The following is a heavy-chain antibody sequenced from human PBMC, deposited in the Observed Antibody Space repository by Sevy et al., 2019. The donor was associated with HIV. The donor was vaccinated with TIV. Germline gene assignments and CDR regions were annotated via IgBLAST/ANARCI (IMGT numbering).Heavy chain of an antibody. CDR1: GYTFTSYR. D-gene: IGHD2-15*01. CDR2: VSAHNGDT. V-gene: IGHV1-18*01. CDR3: ARAYCSGGSCYALAY. J-gene: IGHJ4*02. Sequence: ASVKVSCKASGYTFTSYRIYWVRQAPGQGLEWMGWVSAHNGDTNYVQKVQGRVATTTDTSTSTAYMELRSLTSDDTAVYYRARAYCSGGSCYALAYWGQGSLVTAPQ.